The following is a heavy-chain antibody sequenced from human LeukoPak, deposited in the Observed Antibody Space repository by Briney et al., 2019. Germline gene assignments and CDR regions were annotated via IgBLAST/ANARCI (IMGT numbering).Heavy chain of an antibody. CDR2: IYKDGSQK. J-gene: IGHJ4*02. CDR1: GFTFSSYG. Sequence: GGSLRLSRTASGFTFSSYGMQWVRQARGKGVEGVTFIYKDGSQKFHADCVKGRFIISRDNSKITLYLQINSLRDEHTAIYYCGRNVYHWNHVDYWGQGTLVTVSS. D-gene: IGHD1-14*01. CDR3: GRNVYHWNHVDY. V-gene: IGHV3-33*01.